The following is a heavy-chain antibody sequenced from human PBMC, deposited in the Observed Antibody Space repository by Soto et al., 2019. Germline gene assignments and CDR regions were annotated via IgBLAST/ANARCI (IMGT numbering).Heavy chain of an antibody. CDR1: GGTFTKYA. J-gene: IGHJ3*01. V-gene: IGHV1-69*01. Sequence: QVQLVQSGAAVRKPGSSVKVSCKASGGTFTKYAITWVRQAPRQGLEWMGGIVPLPGTTNYAQKCRGRVTSSADDSPSTAYLELSSLISEDTAVYYCASGVGGLGGSSGWPDYAFDVWGQGTMVIVSS. CDR2: IVPLPGTT. CDR3: ASGVGGLGGSSGWPDYAFDV. D-gene: IGHD6-19*01.